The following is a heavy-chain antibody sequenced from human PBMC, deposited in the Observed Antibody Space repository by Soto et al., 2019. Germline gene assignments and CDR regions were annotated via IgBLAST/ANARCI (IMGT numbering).Heavy chain of an antibody. Sequence: VESLKISCKGSGYSFTSYWIGWGRQMRGKGLEWMGIIYPGDSDTRYSPSFQGQVTISADKSISTAYLQWSSLKASDTAMYYCARQKFYCSGGSCYSSHDVGFDYWGQGTLVTVSS. D-gene: IGHD2-15*01. V-gene: IGHV5-51*01. CDR3: ARQKFYCSGGSCYSSHDVGFDY. CDR1: GYSFTSYW. CDR2: IYPGDSDT. J-gene: IGHJ4*02.